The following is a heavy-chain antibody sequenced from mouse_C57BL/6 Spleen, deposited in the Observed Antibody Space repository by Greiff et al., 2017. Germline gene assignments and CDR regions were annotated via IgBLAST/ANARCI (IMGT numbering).Heavy chain of an antibody. CDR1: GFTFSDYG. V-gene: IGHV5-17*01. CDR3: ATMVTTYAMDY. J-gene: IGHJ4*01. Sequence: EVQGVESGGGLVKPGGSLKLSCAASGFTFSDYGMHWVRQAPEKGLEWVAYISSGSSTIYYADTVKGRFTLSRDNAKNTLFLQITSLRSEDTAMYYCATMVTTYAMDYWGQGTSVTVSS. D-gene: IGHD2-2*01. CDR2: ISSGSSTI.